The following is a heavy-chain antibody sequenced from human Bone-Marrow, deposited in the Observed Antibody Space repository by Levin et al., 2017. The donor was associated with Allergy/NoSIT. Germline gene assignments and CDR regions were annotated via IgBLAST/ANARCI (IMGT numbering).Heavy chain of an antibody. CDR2: INQGGSEK. Sequence: QPSETLSLTCAASGFTFSNYWMSWVRQAPGKGLEWVANINQGGSEKYYVDSVKGRFTISRDNAKNSLYLQMNSLRAEDTAVYYCAKEATRPLATLDYWGHGTLVTVSS. D-gene: IGHD6-6*01. CDR3: AKEATRPLATLDY. V-gene: IGHV3-7*04. J-gene: IGHJ4*01. CDR1: GFTFSNYW.